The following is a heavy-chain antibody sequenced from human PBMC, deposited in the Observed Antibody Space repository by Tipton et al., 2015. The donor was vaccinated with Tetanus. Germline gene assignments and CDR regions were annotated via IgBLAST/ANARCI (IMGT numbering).Heavy chain of an antibody. V-gene: IGHV4-34*01. J-gene: IGHJ5*02. CDR3: ARAGQRSTSWHYWFDP. CDR1: AGSFSGYY. CDR2: INHSGGT. Sequence: LRLSCAVYAGSFSGYYWSWIRQPPGKGLEWIGEINHSGGTNYNPSLKSRVTISIDTSKNQFSLKLNSVTAADTAVYYCARAGQRSTSWHYWFDPWGQGTLVTVSS. D-gene: IGHD2-2*01.